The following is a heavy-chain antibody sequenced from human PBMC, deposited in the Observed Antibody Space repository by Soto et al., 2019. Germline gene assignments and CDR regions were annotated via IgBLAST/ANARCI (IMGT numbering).Heavy chain of an antibody. CDR1: GFSFEDYG. CDR2: ISWTSRNI. D-gene: IGHD3-10*01. CDR3: AKDIARYQLVLITEGMDV. Sequence: EVQLVESGGGLVQPGRSQRLSCAASGFSFEDYGMHWVRQAPGKGLEWVSSISWTSRNIAYADSVKGRFTVSRDNAKNSLYLQMNSLRPEDTALYYCAKDIARYQLVLITEGMDVWGQGTTVTVSS. V-gene: IGHV3-9*01. J-gene: IGHJ6*02.